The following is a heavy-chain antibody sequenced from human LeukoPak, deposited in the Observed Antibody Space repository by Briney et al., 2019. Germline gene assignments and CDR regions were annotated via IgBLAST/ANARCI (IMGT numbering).Heavy chain of an antibody. J-gene: IGHJ5*02. CDR3: ARKYPDHWFDP. Sequence: PSETLSLTCTVSGGSITSGNYYWSWIRQPPGKGLEWIGYIFYTGSTNYSPSLKSRVFISVDTFKNQFSLKLSSVTAADTAVYFCARKYPDHWFDPWGQGILVTVSS. CDR1: GGSITSGNYY. V-gene: IGHV4-30-4*01. D-gene: IGHD6-6*01. CDR2: IFYTGST.